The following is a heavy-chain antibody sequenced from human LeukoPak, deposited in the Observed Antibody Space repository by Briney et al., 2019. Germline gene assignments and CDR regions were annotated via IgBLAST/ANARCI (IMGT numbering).Heavy chain of an antibody. D-gene: IGHD4-23*01. CDR1: GFTFSSYW. Sequence: GGSLRLSCAASGFTFSSYWMGWVRQAPGKGLEWVANIKEDGSEKYFVDSVKGRFTISRDNSKNTLYLQMNSLRAEDTAVYYCARGRGGMRDYGGNSLLDYYMDVWGKGTTVTISS. V-gene: IGHV3-7*01. J-gene: IGHJ6*03. CDR3: ARGRGGMRDYGGNSLLDYYMDV. CDR2: IKEDGSEK.